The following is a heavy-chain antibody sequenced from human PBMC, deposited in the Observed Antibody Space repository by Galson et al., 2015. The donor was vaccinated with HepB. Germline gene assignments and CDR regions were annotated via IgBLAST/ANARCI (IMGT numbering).Heavy chain of an antibody. CDR1: GFTFSSYS. J-gene: IGHJ4*02. Sequence: SLRLSCAASGFTFSSYSMNWVRQAPGKGLEWVSSISSSSSYIYYADSVKGRFTISRDNAKNSLYLQMNSLRAEDTAVYYCAREGNWNHYFYYWGQGTLVTVSS. V-gene: IGHV3-21*01. D-gene: IGHD1-1*01. CDR3: AREGNWNHYFYY. CDR2: ISSSSSYI.